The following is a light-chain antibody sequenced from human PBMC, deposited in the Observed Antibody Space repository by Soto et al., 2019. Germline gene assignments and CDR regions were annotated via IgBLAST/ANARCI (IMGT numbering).Light chain of an antibody. CDR3: QVWDSSSDHSV. CDR1: RSNIGDHF. Sequence: QSVLTQPPSVSAAPGQKVTISCSGSRSNIGDHFVSWYQQLPGTAPRLLVYDSDKRPSGIPDRFSGSKSDTSATLAITGLQTGDEADYSCQVWDSSSDHSVFGGGTKLTVL. J-gene: IGLJ2*01. V-gene: IGLV1-51*01. CDR2: DSD.